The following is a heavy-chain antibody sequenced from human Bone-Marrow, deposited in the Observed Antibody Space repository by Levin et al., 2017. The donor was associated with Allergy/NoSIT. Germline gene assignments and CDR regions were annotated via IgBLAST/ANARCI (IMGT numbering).Heavy chain of an antibody. CDR1: GGSIGSSSNY. D-gene: IGHD1-14*01. V-gene: IGHV4-39*07. CDR2: VYSGGST. CDR3: ASEATTLHSFDP. Sequence: SETLSLTCSVSGGSIGSSSNYWAWIRRPPGKGLEWIASVYSGGSTYYNPSLKSRVTISVDTSKNQISLKLNSVTAADTAAYYCASEATTLHSFDPWGRGTLVTVSS. J-gene: IGHJ5*02.